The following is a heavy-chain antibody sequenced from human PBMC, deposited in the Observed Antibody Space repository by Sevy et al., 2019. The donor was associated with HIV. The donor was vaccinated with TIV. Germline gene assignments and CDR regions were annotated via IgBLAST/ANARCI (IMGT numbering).Heavy chain of an antibody. CDR1: GFTFSTYG. D-gene: IGHD4-17*01. J-gene: IGHJ4*02. Sequence: GGSLRLSCAASGFTFSTYGMHWVRQAPGKGLEWVAVMWFDGSNTYYADSVKGRFTISRDIAKNTLHLHMTSMRAEDTAVYYCARDLEFYDYGDYGPAFMPDYWGQGTLVTVFS. CDR2: MWFDGSNT. CDR3: ARDLEFYDYGDYGPAFMPDY. V-gene: IGHV3-33*01.